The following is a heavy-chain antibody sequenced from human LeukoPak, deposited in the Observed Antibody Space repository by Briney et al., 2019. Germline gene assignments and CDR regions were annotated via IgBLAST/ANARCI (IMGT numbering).Heavy chain of an antibody. D-gene: IGHD3-16*01. CDR3: ARDHYYDSNDY. CDR1: GFIFSDFS. J-gene: IGHJ4*02. CDR2: ISRIPTYT. V-gene: IGHV3-21*01. Sequence: GGSLRLSCVVSGFIFSDFSMNWVRQAPGKGLEWVSSISRIPTYTHYADSVKGRFTISRDNAKNSLYLQMNSLRAEDTGVYFCARDHYYDSNDYWGQGTLVTVSS.